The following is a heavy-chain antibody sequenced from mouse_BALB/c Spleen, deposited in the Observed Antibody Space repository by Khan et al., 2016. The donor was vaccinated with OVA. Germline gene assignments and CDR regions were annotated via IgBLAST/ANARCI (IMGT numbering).Heavy chain of an antibody. CDR2: FNPSTGYT. Sequence: QVQLKESGAELAKPGASVKLSCKASGYTFINYWILWVKQRPGQGLEWIGYFNPSTGYTEYNQNFKDKATLTADKSSSTAYMQLNSLTSEDSAVYDCERRGRRGEFEYWGQGTTLTVSS. CDR1: GYTFINYW. V-gene: IGHV1-7*01. CDR3: ERRGRRGEFEY. J-gene: IGHJ2*01.